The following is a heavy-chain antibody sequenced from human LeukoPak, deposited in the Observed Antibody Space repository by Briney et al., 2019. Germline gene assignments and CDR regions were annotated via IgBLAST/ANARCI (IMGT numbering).Heavy chain of an antibody. Sequence: GGSLRLSSAASGFTFSSYGMHWVRQAPGKGLEWVAVIWYDGSNKYYADSVKGRFTISRDNSKNTLYLQMNSLRAEDTAVYYCATGSAAIHWPPFDYWGQGTLVTVSS. D-gene: IGHD6-13*01. J-gene: IGHJ4*02. CDR1: GFTFSSYG. V-gene: IGHV3-33*01. CDR2: IWYDGSNK. CDR3: ATGSAAIHWPPFDY.